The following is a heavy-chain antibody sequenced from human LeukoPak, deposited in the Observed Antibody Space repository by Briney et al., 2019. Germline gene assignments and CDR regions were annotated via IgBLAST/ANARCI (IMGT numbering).Heavy chain of an antibody. Sequence: GGSLRLSCAASGFTLSHSAMSWVRQAPGKGLEWVSYISSSGSTIYYADSVKGRFTISRDNAKNSLYLQMNSLRAEDTAVYYCARAPYGSGSYLYWGQGTLVTVSS. J-gene: IGHJ4*02. CDR3: ARAPYGSGSYLY. V-gene: IGHV3-48*03. CDR2: ISSSGSTI. CDR1: GFTLSHSA. D-gene: IGHD3-10*01.